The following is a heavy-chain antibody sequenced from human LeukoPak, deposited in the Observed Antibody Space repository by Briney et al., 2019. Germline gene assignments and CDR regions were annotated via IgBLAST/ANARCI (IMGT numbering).Heavy chain of an antibody. V-gene: IGHV4-38-2*02. CDR2: IYHSGST. J-gene: IGHJ4*02. D-gene: IGHD3-3*01. Sequence: SETLSLTCTVSGYSISSGYYWGWIRQPPGKGLEWIGSIYHSGSTYYNPSLKSRVTILVDTSKNQFSLKLSSVTAADTAVYYCARVLYYDFWSGYYTGYYFDYWGQGTLVTVSS. CDR1: GYSISSGYY. CDR3: ARVLYYDFWSGYYTGYYFDY.